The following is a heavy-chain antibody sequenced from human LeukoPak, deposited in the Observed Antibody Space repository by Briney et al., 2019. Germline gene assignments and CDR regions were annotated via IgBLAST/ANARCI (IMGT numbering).Heavy chain of an antibody. V-gene: IGHV1-3*01. J-gene: IGHJ4*02. CDR1: GNTFTSYA. CDR2: INAGNGNT. D-gene: IGHD1-14*01. CDR3: ARNTPENYFDY. Sequence: ASVKVSCKASGNTFTSYAMHWVRQAPGQRLEWMGWINAGNGNTKYSQKFQGRVTITADESTSTAYMELSSLRSEDTAVYYCARNTPENYFDYWGQGTLVTVSS.